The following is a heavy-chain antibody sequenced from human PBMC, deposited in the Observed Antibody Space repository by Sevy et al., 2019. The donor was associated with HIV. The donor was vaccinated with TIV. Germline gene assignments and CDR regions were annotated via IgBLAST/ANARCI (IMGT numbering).Heavy chain of an antibody. CDR2: IYTSGST. Sequence: SETLSLTCTVSGGSISSGSYYWSWIRQPAGKGLEWIGRIYTSGSTNYNPSLKSRVTISVDTSKNQYSLKLSSVTAADTAVYYCARELWFGELFRRKYYWFDPWGQGTLVTVSS. CDR3: ARELWFGELFRRKYYWFDP. J-gene: IGHJ5*02. V-gene: IGHV4-61*02. CDR1: GGSISSGSYY. D-gene: IGHD3-10*01.